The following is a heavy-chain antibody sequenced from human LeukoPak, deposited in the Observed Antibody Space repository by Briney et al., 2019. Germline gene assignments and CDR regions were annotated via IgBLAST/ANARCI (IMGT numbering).Heavy chain of an antibody. D-gene: IGHD1-7*01. CDR3: ARGRDWNYAHFDY. V-gene: IGHV1-69*05. Sequence: SVKVSCKASGGTFSSYAISWVRQAPGQGLEWIGGIIPIFGTANYAQKFQGRVTITTDESTSTAYMELSSLRSEDTAVYYCARGRDWNYAHFDYWGQGTLVTVSS. CDR2: IIPIFGTA. J-gene: IGHJ4*02. CDR1: GGTFSSYA.